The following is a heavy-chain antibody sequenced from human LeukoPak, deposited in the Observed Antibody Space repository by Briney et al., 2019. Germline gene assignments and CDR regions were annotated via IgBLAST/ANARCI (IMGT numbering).Heavy chain of an antibody. V-gene: IGHV1-69*05. Sequence: SVKVSCKASGGTFSSYAISWVRQAPGQGLEWMGGIIPIFGTANHAQKFQGRVTITTDESTSTAYMELSSLRSEDTAVYYCARDSGRYCSSTSCPFDYWGQGTLVTVSS. CDR1: GGTFSSYA. J-gene: IGHJ4*02. CDR2: IIPIFGTA. D-gene: IGHD2-2*01. CDR3: ARDSGRYCSSTSCPFDY.